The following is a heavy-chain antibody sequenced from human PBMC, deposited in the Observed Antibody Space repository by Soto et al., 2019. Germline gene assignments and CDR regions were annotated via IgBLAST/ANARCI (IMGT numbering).Heavy chain of an antibody. CDR2: ISAYNGNT. J-gene: IGHJ5*02. Sequence: VKVSCKASGYTFTSYGISWVRQAPGQGLEWMGWISAYNGNTNYAQKLQGRVTMTTDTSTSTAYMELRSLRSDDTAVYYCARIQITIFGVVTNWFDPWGQGTLVTVSS. D-gene: IGHD3-3*01. V-gene: IGHV1-18*01. CDR3: ARIQITIFGVVTNWFDP. CDR1: GYTFTSYG.